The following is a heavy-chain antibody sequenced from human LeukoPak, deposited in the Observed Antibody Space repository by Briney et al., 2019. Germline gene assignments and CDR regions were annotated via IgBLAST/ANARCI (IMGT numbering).Heavy chain of an antibody. Sequence: ASVKVSCKASGYTFTSYAMHWVRQAPGQRLEWMGWINAGNGNTKYSQKFQGRVTITRDTSASTAYMELSSLRSEDTAVYYCARRERCSSTSCYAMSEYFQHWGQGTLVTVS. CDR2: INAGNGNT. CDR3: ARRERCSSTSCYAMSEYFQH. D-gene: IGHD2-2*01. J-gene: IGHJ1*01. V-gene: IGHV1-3*01. CDR1: GYTFTSYA.